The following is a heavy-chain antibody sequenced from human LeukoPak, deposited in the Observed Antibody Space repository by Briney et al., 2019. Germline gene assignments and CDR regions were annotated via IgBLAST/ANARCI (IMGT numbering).Heavy chain of an antibody. CDR2: LPPDELCI. V-gene: IGHV3-74*01. CDR3: VGTIASRGSEY. D-gene: IGHD6-6*01. J-gene: IGHJ4*02. CDR1: GFTFTNYW. Sequence: GGSLRLSCAASGFTFTNYWMHWVRQAPGMGLVWVSRLPPDELCIIYADSVKGRFTVSRDNAKNTMYLQMNNLRVDDTAMYYCVGTIASRGSEYWGQGALVTVSS.